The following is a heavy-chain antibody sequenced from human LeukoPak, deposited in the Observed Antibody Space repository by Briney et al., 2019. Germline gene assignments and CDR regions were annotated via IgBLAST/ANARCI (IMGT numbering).Heavy chain of an antibody. CDR2: ISSSSTYT. J-gene: IGHJ4*02. D-gene: IGHD6-19*01. Sequence: PGGSLRLSCAASGFTFSSYTMNWVRQAPGKGLEWVSSISSSSTYTHYADSVNGRLTISRDNAKNSLYLQMNSLRAEDTAVYYCATSTGYSSGWCDYWGQGTLVAVSS. CDR1: GFTFSSYT. CDR3: ATSTGYSSGWCDY. V-gene: IGHV3-21*01.